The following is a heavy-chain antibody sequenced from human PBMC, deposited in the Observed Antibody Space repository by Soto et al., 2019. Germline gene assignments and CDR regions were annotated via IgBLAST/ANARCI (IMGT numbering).Heavy chain of an antibody. CDR2: ISYDGSDK. Sequence: GGSLRLSCATSGFTFSGFAMHWVRQAPGKGLEWVALISYDGSDKYHADSVRGRFTISRDNSKNTLYLQMDSLRAEDSAVYYCAKEGYCSGSSCYPKTFDSWGQGTLVTVSS. V-gene: IGHV3-30*18. D-gene: IGHD2-15*01. CDR1: GFTFSGFA. CDR3: AKEGYCSGSSCYPKTFDS. J-gene: IGHJ4*02.